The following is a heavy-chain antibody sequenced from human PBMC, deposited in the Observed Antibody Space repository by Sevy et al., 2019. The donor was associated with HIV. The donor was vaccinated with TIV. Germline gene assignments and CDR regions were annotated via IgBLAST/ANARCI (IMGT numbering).Heavy chain of an antibody. CDR3: ARVGVSYCTDDCYHRFDY. CDR1: GFTFSSYA. V-gene: IGHV3-30*09. J-gene: IGHJ4*02. D-gene: IGHD2-21*02. Sequence: GESLKISCSASGFTFSSYALLWVRQAPGKGLEWVSLISYDGRNKYYSDSVKGRFAISRDESKTTLFLQMESLRTEDTAFYYCARVGVSYCTDDCYHRFDYWGRGTLVTVSS. CDR2: ISYDGRNK.